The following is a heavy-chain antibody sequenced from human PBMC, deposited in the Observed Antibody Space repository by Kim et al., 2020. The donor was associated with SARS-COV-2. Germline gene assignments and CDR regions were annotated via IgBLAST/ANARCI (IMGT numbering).Heavy chain of an antibody. D-gene: IGHD3-22*01. CDR3: ATVVFYYDAGYFKN. J-gene: IGHJ1*01. V-gene: IGHV3-66*01. Sequence: DSVKGRIIISRDHSKNTLYLQMHSLRAEDTAVYYCATVVFYYDAGYFKNWGQGTLVIVSS.